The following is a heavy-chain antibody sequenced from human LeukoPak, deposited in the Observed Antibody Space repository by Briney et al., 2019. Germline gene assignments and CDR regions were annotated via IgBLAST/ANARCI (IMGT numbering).Heavy chain of an antibody. J-gene: IGHJ6*03. CDR2: INHSGST. V-gene: IGHV4-34*01. CDR1: GGSFSGYY. D-gene: IGHD6-6*01. Sequence: PSETLSLTCAVYGGSFSGYYWSWLRQPPGKGLEWIGEINHSGSTNYNPSLKSRVTISVDTSKSQFSLKLSSVPAADTAVYYCARGVQLVRRGIYYYYYMDVWGKGTTVSVSS. CDR3: ARGVQLVRRGIYYYYYMDV.